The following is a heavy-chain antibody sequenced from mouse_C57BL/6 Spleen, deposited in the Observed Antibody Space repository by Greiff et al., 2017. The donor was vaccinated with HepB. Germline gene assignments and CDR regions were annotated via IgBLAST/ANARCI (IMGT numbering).Heavy chain of an antibody. J-gene: IGHJ4*01. D-gene: IGHD1-1*01. Sequence: VQLVESGGGLVQPKGSLKLSCAASGFSFNTYAMNWVRQAPGKGLEWVARIRSKSNNYATYYTDSVKDRFTISRDDSESMLYLQMNNLKTEDTAMYYCVRPSSYYAMDYWGQGTSVTVSS. CDR1: GFSFNTYA. CDR2: IRSKSNNYAT. CDR3: VRPSSYYAMDY. V-gene: IGHV10-1*01.